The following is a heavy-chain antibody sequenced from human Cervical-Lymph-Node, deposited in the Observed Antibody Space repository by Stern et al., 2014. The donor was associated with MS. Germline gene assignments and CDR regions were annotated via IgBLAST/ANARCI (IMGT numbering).Heavy chain of an antibody. CDR3: ARAGGSTVGYYVDY. V-gene: IGHV1-69*01. D-gene: IGHD4-11*01. CDR2: IIPIVGTT. Sequence: DQLVESGAAVKKPGSSVKVSCQTSGDTFTRHAINWVRQAPGQGLEWMGGIIPIVGTTNHAQTLRDRVTITADASTNTVYMELSSLRSEDTAVYFCARAGGSTVGYYVDYWGQGTLVTVSS. J-gene: IGHJ4*02. CDR1: GDTFTRHA.